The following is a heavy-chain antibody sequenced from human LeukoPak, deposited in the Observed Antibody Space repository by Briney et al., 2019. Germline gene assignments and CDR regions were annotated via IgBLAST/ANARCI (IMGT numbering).Heavy chain of an antibody. V-gene: IGHV1-2*02. CDR2: INPNSGGT. CDR1: GYTFTGYY. CDR3: ARGGTAHNFDY. J-gene: IGHJ4*02. Sequence: ASVKVSCKASGYTFTGYYIHWVRRAPGQGLEWMGWINPNSGGTNSARNFQGRVTVTRDTSISTAYMELSRLRSDDTAVYYCARGGTAHNFDYWGQGSLVTVSS.